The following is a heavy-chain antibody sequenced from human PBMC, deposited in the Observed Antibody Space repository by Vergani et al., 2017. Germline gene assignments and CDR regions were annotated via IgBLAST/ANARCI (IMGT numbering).Heavy chain of an antibody. CDR1: GFTFSSYA. D-gene: IGHD3-22*01. V-gene: IGHV3-30-3*01. Sequence: QVQLVESGGGVVQPGRSLRLSCAASGFTFSSYAMHWVRQAPGKGLEWVAVISYDGSNKYYADSVKGRFTISRYNSKNTLYLQMNSLRAEDTAVYYCARDDDYYDSSGYFDYWGQGTLVTVSS. J-gene: IGHJ4*02. CDR2: ISYDGSNK. CDR3: ARDDDYYDSSGYFDY.